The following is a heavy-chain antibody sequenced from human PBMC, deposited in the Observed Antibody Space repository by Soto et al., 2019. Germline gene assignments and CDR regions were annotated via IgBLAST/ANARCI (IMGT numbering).Heavy chain of an antibody. J-gene: IGHJ5*02. CDR3: ARVAGVLVWFDP. V-gene: IGHV4-61*01. CDR2: IYYSGST. D-gene: IGHD6-19*01. Sequence: QVQLQESGPGLVKPSETLCLTCTVSGGSVSSGSYYWSWIRQPPGKGLEWIGYIYYSGSTNYNPSLKSRVTISVDTSKNQFSLKLSSVTAADTAVYYCARVAGVLVWFDPWGQGTLVTVSS. CDR1: GGSVSSGSYY.